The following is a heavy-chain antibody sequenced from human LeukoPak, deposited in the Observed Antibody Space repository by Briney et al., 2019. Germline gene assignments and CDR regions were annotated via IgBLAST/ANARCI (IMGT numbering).Heavy chain of an antibody. CDR1: GYTFTSYD. J-gene: IGHJ4*02. V-gene: IGHV1-8*01. CDR2: MNPNSGNT. CDR3: ARGRIAAAGFFY. Sequence: GASVTVSCKASGYTFTSYDINWVRQATGQGLEWMGWMNPNSGNTGYAQKFQGRVTMTRNTSISTAYMELSSLRSEDTAVYYYARGRIAAAGFFYWGQGTLVTVSS. D-gene: IGHD6-13*01.